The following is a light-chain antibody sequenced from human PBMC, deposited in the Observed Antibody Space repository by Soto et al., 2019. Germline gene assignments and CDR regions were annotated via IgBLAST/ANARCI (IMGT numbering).Light chain of an antibody. J-gene: IGLJ1*01. CDR3: CSSVGSYF. CDR1: SSDVENYKL. V-gene: IGLV2-23*02. Sequence: QSVLNQPASVSGSPGQSVTISCTATSSDVENYKLVSWYQQHPGKAPKLIIYEVTKRPSGVSNRFSGSKSANTASLTISGFQPEDEADYYCCSSVGSYFLGTGTKVPVL. CDR2: EVT.